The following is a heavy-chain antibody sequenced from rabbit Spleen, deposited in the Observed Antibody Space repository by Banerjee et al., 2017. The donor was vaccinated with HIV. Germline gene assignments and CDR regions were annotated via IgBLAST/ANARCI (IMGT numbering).Heavy chain of an antibody. J-gene: IGHJ4*01. CDR2: IYAGKGST. D-gene: IGHD8-1*01. CDR1: GLDFSTYYM. Sequence: QEQLVESGGGLVQPGGSLKLSCKASGLDFSTYYMSWVRQAPGKGLEWIGIIYAGKGSTDYANWVNGRFTISKTSSTTVTLQMTSLTVADTATYFCARGRADSAYYAFTLWGPGTLVTVS. V-gene: IGHV1S45*01. CDR3: ARGRADSAYYAFTL.